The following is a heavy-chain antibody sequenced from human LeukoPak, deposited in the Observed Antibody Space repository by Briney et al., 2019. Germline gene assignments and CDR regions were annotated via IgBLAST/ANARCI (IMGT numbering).Heavy chain of an antibody. Sequence: GGSLRLSCAASGFTFSSYCMTWVRQAPGKGLEWVANIKQDVNEKYYVDSVKGRFTISRDNAKNSVYLQVNSLGAEDTAVYYCARDRWDANAPLEYWGQGTRVTASS. J-gene: IGHJ4*02. V-gene: IGHV3-7*01. CDR2: IKQDVNEK. D-gene: IGHD2-8*01. CDR1: GFTFSSYC. CDR3: ARDRWDANAPLEY.